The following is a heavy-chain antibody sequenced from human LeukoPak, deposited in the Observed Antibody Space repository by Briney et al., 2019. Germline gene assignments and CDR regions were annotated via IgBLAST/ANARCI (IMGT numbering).Heavy chain of an antibody. V-gene: IGHV4-59*01. J-gene: IGHJ6*03. CDR2: IYYSGST. D-gene: IGHD3-10*01. CDR1: GGSISSYY. CDR3: ARTYYYGSGSYYRGVGYYYYYMDV. Sequence: PSETLSLTCTVSGGSISSYYWSWIRQPPGKGLEWIGYIYYSGSTNYNPSLKSRVTISVDTSKNQFSLKLSSVTAADTAVYYCARTYYYGSGSYYRGVGYYYYYMDVWGKGTTVTVSS.